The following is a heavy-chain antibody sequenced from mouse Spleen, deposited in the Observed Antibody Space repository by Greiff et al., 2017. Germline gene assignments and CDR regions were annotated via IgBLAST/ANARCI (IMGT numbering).Heavy chain of an antibody. CDR3: ARGTGTSDY. V-gene: IGHV1-69*02. J-gene: IGHJ2*01. Sequence: VQLQQSGAELAKPGASVKLSCKASGYTFTSYWMHWVKQRPGQGLEWIGEIDPSDSYTNYNQKFKGKATLTVDKSSSTAYMQLSSLTSEDSAVYYCARGTGTSDYWGQGTTLTVSS. CDR2: IDPSDSYT. CDR1: GYTFTSYW. D-gene: IGHD4-1*01.